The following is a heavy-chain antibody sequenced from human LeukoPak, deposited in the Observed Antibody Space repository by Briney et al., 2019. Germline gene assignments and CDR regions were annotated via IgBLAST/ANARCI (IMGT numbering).Heavy chain of an antibody. CDR3: ARETLGYAPYFDY. CDR2: ICTSGST. V-gene: IGHV4-61*02. D-gene: IGHD3-16*01. Sequence: SETLSLTCTVSGGSISSGSYYWGWIRQPAGKGLEWIGRICTSGSTYYNPSLKSRVTISEDTSKNQFSLKLSSVTAADTAVYYCARETLGYAPYFDYWGQGTLVTVSS. CDR1: GGSISSGSYY. J-gene: IGHJ4*02.